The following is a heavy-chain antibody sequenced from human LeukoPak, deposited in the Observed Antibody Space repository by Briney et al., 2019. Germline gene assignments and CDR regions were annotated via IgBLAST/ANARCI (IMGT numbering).Heavy chain of an antibody. CDR2: ICSGATYI. CDR3: ARSKGGAQREYGMDV. Sequence: GGSLRLSCAASGFTFKNYGMNWVRQAPGKGLEWVSSICSGATYIDNADSVKGRFTISRDNAKNSLYQEMNSLRAEDTAVYYCARSKGGAQREYGMDVWGQGTTVTVSS. J-gene: IGHJ6*02. V-gene: IGHV3-21*06. CDR1: GFTFKNYG. D-gene: IGHD1-1*01.